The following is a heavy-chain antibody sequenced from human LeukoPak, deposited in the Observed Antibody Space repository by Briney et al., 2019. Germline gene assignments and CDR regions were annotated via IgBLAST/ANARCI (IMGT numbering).Heavy chain of an antibody. Sequence: GRSLRLSCAASGFTFSSYAMHWVRQAPGKGLYWVAVISFDGSNKYYTDSVKGRFTISRDNSKNTLYLQMNSLRAEDTAVYYCARDSSGWYRWFDPWGQGTLVTVSS. D-gene: IGHD6-19*01. V-gene: IGHV3-30*04. CDR1: GFTFSSYA. CDR2: ISFDGSNK. J-gene: IGHJ5*02. CDR3: ARDSSGWYRWFDP.